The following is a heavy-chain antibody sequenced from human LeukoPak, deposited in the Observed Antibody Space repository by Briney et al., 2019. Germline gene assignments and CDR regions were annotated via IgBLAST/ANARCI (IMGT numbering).Heavy chain of an antibody. CDR1: GFTFSRHS. CDR3: AKPLYSSSSGFEY. CDR2: ISSSSSTI. Sequence: GGSLRLSCAASGFTFSRHSMNWVRQTPGKGLEWVSYISSSSSTIYYADSVKGRFTISRDNAKNSLSLQMNSLRAEDTAVYYCAKPLYSSSSGFEYWGQGTLVTVSS. J-gene: IGHJ4*02. V-gene: IGHV3-48*01. D-gene: IGHD6-6*01.